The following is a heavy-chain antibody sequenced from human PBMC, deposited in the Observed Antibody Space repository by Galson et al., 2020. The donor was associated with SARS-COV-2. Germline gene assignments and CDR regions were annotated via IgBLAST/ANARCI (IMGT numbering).Heavy chain of an antibody. V-gene: IGHV3-21*01. D-gene: IGHD5-18*01. J-gene: IGHJ6*02. Sequence: GESLKISCAASGFPFSTYSMNWVRLAPGKGLEWVSSISTSSSYTYYADSVKGRFSISRDNHRNSLYLQMNSLRAEDTAVYYCARDEGIRGYNYGRLYYGLDVWGQGTTVTVSS. CDR1: GFPFSTYS. CDR2: ISTSSSYT. CDR3: ARDEGIRGYNYGRLYYGLDV.